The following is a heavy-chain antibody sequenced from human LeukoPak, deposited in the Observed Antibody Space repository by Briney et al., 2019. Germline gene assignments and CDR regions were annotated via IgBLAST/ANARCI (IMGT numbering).Heavy chain of an antibody. Sequence: GASVKVSCKASGYTFTGYSIHWVRQAPGQGLEWMGWINPNSGGANYAQKFQGRVTLTRDTSISAAYMDLHSLRSGDTAVYFCARDKSLADPYFFDYWGQGTLVTVSS. J-gene: IGHJ4*02. V-gene: IGHV1-2*02. CDR2: INPNSGGA. CDR1: GYTFTGYS. CDR3: ARDKSLADPYFFDY.